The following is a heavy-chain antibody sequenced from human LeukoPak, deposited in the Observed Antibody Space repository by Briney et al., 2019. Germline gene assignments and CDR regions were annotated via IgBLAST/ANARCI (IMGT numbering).Heavy chain of an antibody. Sequence: SETLSLTRTVSGGSISSSRYYWGWIRQPPGKGLKWIGSIYYSGSTYYNPSLKSRVAISVDTSKNQFSLKLSSVTAADTAMYFCTREQIRGSGSYYYNLFDPWGQGALATVSS. CDR2: IYYSGST. CDR1: GGSISSSRYY. D-gene: IGHD3-10*01. V-gene: IGHV4-39*07. J-gene: IGHJ5*02. CDR3: TREQIRGSGSYYYNLFDP.